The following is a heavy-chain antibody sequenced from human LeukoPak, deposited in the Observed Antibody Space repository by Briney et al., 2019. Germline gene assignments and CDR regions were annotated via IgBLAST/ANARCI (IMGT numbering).Heavy chain of an antibody. Sequence: PSETLSLICAVYGGSFSGYYWSWIRQPPGKGLEWIGEINHSGSTNYNPSLKSRVTISVDTSKNQFSLKLSSVTAADTAVYYCARGYYDFWSGYFPFDYWGQGTLVTVSS. D-gene: IGHD3-3*01. CDR3: ARGYYDFWSGYFPFDY. CDR1: GGSFSGYY. J-gene: IGHJ4*02. CDR2: INHSGST. V-gene: IGHV4-34*01.